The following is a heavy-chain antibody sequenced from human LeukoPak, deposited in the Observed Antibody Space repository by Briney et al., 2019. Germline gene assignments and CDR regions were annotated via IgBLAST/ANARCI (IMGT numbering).Heavy chain of an antibody. CDR3: ARGEQLWSS. Sequence: SETLSLTCTVSGGSISSYYWSWIRQPPGKGLEWIGYIYYSGSTDYNPSLKSRVTISVDTSKNQFSLKLSSVTAADTAVYYCARGEQLWSSWGQGTLVTVSS. CDR2: IYYSGST. CDR1: GGSISSYY. D-gene: IGHD5-18*01. V-gene: IGHV4-59*01. J-gene: IGHJ4*02.